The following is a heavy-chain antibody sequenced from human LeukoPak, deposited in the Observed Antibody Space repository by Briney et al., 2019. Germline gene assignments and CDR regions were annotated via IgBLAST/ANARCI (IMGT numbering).Heavy chain of an antibody. CDR2: INSDGSST. D-gene: IGHD3-10*01. V-gene: IGHV3-74*01. CDR1: VFTFSSYW. Sequence: PGGSLRLSCAASVFTFSSYWMHWVRQAPGKGLVWVSRINSDGSSTSYADSVKGRFTISRDNAKNTLYLQMNSLRAEDTAVYYCARDDGSGSLEYWGQGTLVTVSS. J-gene: IGHJ4*02. CDR3: ARDDGSGSLEY.